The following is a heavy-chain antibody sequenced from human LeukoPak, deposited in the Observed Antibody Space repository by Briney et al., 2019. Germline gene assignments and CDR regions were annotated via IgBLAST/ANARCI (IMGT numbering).Heavy chain of an antibody. V-gene: IGHV3-21*01. D-gene: IGHD3-16*02. CDR3: AREQLGMITFGGVIA. CDR2: ISSSSSYI. J-gene: IGHJ5*02. CDR1: GFTFSSYS. Sequence: GGSLRLSCAASGFTFSSYSMNWVRQAPGKGLEWVSSISSSSSYIYYAGSVKGRFTISRDNAKNSPYLQMNSLRAEDTAVYYCAREQLGMITFGGVIALGQGALVTVSS.